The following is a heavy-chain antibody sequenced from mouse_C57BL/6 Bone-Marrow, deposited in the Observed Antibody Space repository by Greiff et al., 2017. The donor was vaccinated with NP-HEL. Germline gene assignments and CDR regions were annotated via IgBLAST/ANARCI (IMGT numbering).Heavy chain of an antibody. J-gene: IGHJ3*01. CDR3: ASLGLRKGFAY. D-gene: IGHD2-4*01. Sequence: VKLVESGPGLVAPSQSLSITCTVSGFSLTSYGVDWVRQSPGKGLEWLGVIWGVGSTNYNSALKSRLSISKDNSKSQVFLKMNSLQTDDTAMYYCASLGLRKGFAYWGQGTLVTVSA. CDR2: IWGVGST. V-gene: IGHV2-6*01. CDR1: GFSLTSYG.